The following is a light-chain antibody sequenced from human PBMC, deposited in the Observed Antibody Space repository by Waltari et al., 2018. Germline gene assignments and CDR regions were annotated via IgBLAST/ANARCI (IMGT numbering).Light chain of an antibody. CDR1: SSDAGGYNY. J-gene: IGLJ2*01. Sequence: QSALTQPPSASGSPGQSVTISCTGTSSDAGGYNYVSWYQQHPGKAPKLMIYDVTKRPSGVPDRFSGSKSGNTASLTVSGLQAEDEADYYCTSYAGRNDLVFGGGTKLTVL. CDR3: TSYAGRNDLV. V-gene: IGLV2-8*01. CDR2: DVT.